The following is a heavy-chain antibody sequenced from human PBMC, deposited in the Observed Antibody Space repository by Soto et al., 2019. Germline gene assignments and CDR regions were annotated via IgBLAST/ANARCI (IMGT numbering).Heavy chain of an antibody. V-gene: IGHV5-51*01. Sequence: RQSLKVSCKGSGYRITSYWSGWVRQMPGKGLEWMGIIYPGDSDIRYSPSFQGQVTISADKSISTAYLQWSSLKASDTAMYYCARHAGIAARPVFYYYGMDVWGQGPTVTVSS. CDR2: IYPGDSDI. CDR1: GYRITSYW. D-gene: IGHD6-6*01. J-gene: IGHJ6*02. CDR3: ARHAGIAARPVFYYYGMDV.